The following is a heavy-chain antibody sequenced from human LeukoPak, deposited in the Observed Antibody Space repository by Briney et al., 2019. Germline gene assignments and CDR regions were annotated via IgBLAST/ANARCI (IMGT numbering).Heavy chain of an antibody. V-gene: IGHV4-39*06. CDR2: ISHSGST. D-gene: IGHD3-3*01. J-gene: IGHJ4*02. CDR3: ARGVGVVRDKCYDY. Sequence: SETLSLTCAVSGGSISSSTFYWSWIRQPPGKGLEWIGEISHSGSTNYNPSPKSRVTISVDTTKSQYTLKLRSVTAADTAVYYCARGVGVVRDKCYDYWGQGTLVTVSS. CDR1: GGSISSSTFY.